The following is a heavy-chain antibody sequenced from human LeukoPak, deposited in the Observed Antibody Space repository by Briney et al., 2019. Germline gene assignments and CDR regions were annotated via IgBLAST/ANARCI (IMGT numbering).Heavy chain of an antibody. Sequence: GSLRLSCAASGFTFSSYSMNWVRQAPGKGLEWIGEINHSGSTNYNPSLKSRVTISVDTSKNQFSLKLSSVTAADTAVYCCARGDYDFWSGYLNWFDPWGQGTLVTVSS. CDR1: GFTFSSYS. J-gene: IGHJ5*02. CDR3: ARGDYDFWSGYLNWFDP. D-gene: IGHD3-3*01. CDR2: INHSGST. V-gene: IGHV4-34*01.